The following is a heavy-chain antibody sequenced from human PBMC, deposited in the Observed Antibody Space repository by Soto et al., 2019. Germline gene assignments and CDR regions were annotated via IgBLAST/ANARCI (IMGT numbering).Heavy chain of an antibody. CDR1: GFAFDDYV. Sequence: GGSLRLSCAASGFAFDDYVMHWVRQPPGRGLEWVSGITWNGGTIRYVDSVKGRFTISRDNAENSLYLQMNSLRPEDTAVYYCAKGGSAALIAPSGRDNWFDPWGQGTQVTVSS. CDR3: AKGGSAALIAPSGRDNWFDP. J-gene: IGHJ5*02. D-gene: IGHD6-13*01. CDR2: ITWNGGTI. V-gene: IGHV3-9*01.